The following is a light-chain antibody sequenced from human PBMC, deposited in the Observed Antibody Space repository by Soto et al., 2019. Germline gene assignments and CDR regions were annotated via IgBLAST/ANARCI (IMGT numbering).Light chain of an antibody. CDR2: GDT. V-gene: IGLV2-23*01. Sequence: QSALTQPASVSGSPGQSITISCTGTSGDVGSFNLVSWYQQHPGKAPKLIIYGDTKRPSGISNRFSASKSGNTASMTISGLQAEDEADYHCRSYAGSNTLLFGGGTKLTVL. J-gene: IGLJ2*01. CDR1: SGDVGSFNL. CDR3: RSYAGSNTLL.